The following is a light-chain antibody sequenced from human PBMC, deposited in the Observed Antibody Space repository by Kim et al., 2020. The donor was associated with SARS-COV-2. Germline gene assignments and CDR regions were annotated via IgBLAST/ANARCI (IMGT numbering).Light chain of an antibody. CDR3: NSRDSSGNHVL. CDR2: GDK. Sequence: SSELTQDPAVSVDLGQTVTITCQGDSLRGYYASWFRQKSGQAPIPVIYGDKNRPSGIPDRFSGSGSGNTASLTITGAQAEDEADYYCNSRDSSGNHVLFGGGTQLTVL. J-gene: IGLJ3*02. CDR1: SLRGYY. V-gene: IGLV3-19*01.